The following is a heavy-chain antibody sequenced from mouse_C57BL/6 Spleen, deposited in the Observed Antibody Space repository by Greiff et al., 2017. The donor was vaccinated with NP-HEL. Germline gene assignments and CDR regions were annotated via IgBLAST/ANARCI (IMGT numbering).Heavy chain of an antibody. J-gene: IGHJ3*01. V-gene: IGHV14-1*01. D-gene: IGHD2-5*01. CDR3: TTYSNYGSFAY. CDR1: GFNIKDYY. Sequence: VQLQQSGAELVRPGASVKLSCTASGFNIKDYYMHWVKQRPEQGLEWIGRIDPEDGDTEYAPKFQGKATMTEDTSSNTAYLQLSSLTSEDTAVYYGTTYSNYGSFAYWGQGTLVTVSA. CDR2: IDPEDGDT.